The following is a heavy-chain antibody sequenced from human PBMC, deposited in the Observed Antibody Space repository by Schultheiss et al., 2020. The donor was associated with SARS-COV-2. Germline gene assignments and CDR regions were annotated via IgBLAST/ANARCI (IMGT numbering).Heavy chain of an antibody. CDR2: IYYSGST. D-gene: IGHD4-17*01. Sequence: SETLSLTCTVSGGSISSSSYYWGWIRQPPGKGLEWIGSIYYSGSTYYNPSLKSRVTISVDTSKNQFSLKLSSVTAADTAVYYCASSDYGDYNYFDYWGQGTLVTVSS. CDR3: ASSDYGDYNYFDY. V-gene: IGHV4-39*07. CDR1: GGSISSSSYY. J-gene: IGHJ4*02.